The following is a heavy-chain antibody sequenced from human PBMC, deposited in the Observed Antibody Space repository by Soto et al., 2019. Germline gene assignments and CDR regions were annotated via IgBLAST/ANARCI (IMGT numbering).Heavy chain of an antibody. CDR3: ARDTHDYGDYKGRYGMDV. J-gene: IGHJ6*02. D-gene: IGHD4-17*01. V-gene: IGHV4-30-2*01. CDR1: GGSISSGGYS. CDR2: IYHSGST. Sequence: QLQLQESGSGLVKPSQTLSLTCAVSGGSISSGGYSWSWIRQPPGKGLEWIGYIYHSGSTYYNPSLKSRVTTAVDRSKNQFSLKLSSVTAADTAVYYCARDTHDYGDYKGRYGMDVWGQGTTVTVSS.